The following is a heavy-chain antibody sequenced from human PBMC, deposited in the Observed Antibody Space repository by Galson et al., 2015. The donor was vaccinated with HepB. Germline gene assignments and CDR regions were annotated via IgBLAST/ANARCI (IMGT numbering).Heavy chain of an antibody. J-gene: IGHJ6*02. V-gene: IGHV6-1*01. Sequence: CAISGDSVASNSAVWNWIRQSPSRGLEWLGRTDFRSKWHNDYGISVKSRISINADTSQNQFSLHLSSVTPEDTAVYYCAYGSDVWGQGTTVIVSS. CDR3: AYGSDV. CDR2: TDFRSKWHN. CDR1: GDSVASNSAV.